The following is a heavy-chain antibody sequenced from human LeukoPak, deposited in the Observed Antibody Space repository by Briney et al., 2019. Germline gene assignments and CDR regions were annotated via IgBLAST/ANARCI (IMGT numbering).Heavy chain of an antibody. J-gene: IGHJ4*02. CDR3: ARDYFDY. CDR1: GFTFSNYW. V-gene: IGHV3-7*03. Sequence: GGSLRLSCAASGFTFSNYWMHWVRQAPGKGLEWVANIKQDGNEKYYVDSVQGRFTISRDNAKNSLYLQMNSLRAEDTAVYYCARDYFDYWGQGTLVTVSS. CDR2: IKQDGNEK.